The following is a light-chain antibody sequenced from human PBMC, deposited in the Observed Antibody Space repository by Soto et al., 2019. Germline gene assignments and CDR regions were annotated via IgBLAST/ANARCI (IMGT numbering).Light chain of an antibody. CDR1: QNINSY. J-gene: IGKJ4*01. CDR3: QQTQSFPLT. Sequence: DIQMTQSPSSLSASVGDRVTITCRASQNINSYLNWYQQKPGKSPRLLIYSASSLQTGVPSGFSGSGSGTDFTLTISSLQTEDFATYYCQQTQSFPLTFGGGTKVEI. V-gene: IGKV1-39*01. CDR2: SAS.